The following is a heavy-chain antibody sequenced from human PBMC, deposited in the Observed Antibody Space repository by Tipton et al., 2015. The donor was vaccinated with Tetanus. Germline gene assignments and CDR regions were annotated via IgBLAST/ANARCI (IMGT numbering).Heavy chain of an antibody. CDR2: ISDSGGTT. Sequence: AASGFTFSSFAMSWVRQAPGKGLEWVSSISDSGGTTYYAGSVKGRFTISRDNAENSLYLQMISLRAEDTAIYYCGRESRSKIVGRWGQGALVTVSS. V-gene: IGHV3-23*01. CDR3: GRESRSKIVGR. J-gene: IGHJ4*02. D-gene: IGHD2-21*01. CDR1: GFTFSSFA.